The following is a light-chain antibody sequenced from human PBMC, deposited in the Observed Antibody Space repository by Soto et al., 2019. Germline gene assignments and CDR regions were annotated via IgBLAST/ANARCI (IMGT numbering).Light chain of an antibody. V-gene: IGKV3-20*01. J-gene: IGKJ1*01. CDR1: QSVSSN. CDR2: GTS. Sequence: EIVMTQSPATLSVSLGERATLSCRASQSVSSNLAWYQQKPGQAPRLLIYGTSSRATGIPDRFSGSGSGTDFTLTISRLEPEDVAVYYCQQYGSSPWAFGQGTKVDIK. CDR3: QQYGSSPWA.